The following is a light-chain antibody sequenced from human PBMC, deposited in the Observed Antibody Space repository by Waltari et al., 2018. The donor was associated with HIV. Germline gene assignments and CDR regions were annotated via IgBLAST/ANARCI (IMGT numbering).Light chain of an antibody. Sequence: QSALTQPASVSGSPGQSITISCTGTSSAVVVYDYLSWYQQHPGKAPKLMIFEVSYLPSGVSSRFSGSKSGNTASLTISGLRAEDEADYYCSAYTTSSTLVVFGGGTRLTVL. J-gene: IGLJ3*02. CDR3: SAYTTSSTLVV. CDR2: EVS. CDR1: SSAVVVYDY. V-gene: IGLV2-14*01.